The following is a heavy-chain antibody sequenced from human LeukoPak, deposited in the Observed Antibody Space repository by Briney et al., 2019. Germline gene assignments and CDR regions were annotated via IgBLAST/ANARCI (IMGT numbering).Heavy chain of an antibody. Sequence: SETLSLTCAVYGGSFSGYYWSWIRQPPGKGLEWIGEINHSGSTNYNPSLKSRVTISVDTSKNQFSLKLSSVTAADTAVYYCARRAPYYYMDVWGKGTTVTVSS. CDR2: INHSGST. CDR3: ARRAPYYYMDV. J-gene: IGHJ6*03. V-gene: IGHV4-34*01. CDR1: GGSFSGYY.